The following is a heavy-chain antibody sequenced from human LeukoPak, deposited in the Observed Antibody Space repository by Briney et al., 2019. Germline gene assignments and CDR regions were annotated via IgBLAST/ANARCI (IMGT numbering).Heavy chain of an antibody. CDR3: ATIINVTMIDNYYMDV. D-gene: IGHD3-22*01. J-gene: IGHJ6*03. Sequence: SETLSLTCTVSGGSISSYYWSWIRQPPGKGLEWIGYIYYSGSTTYNPSLKSRVTMSVDTSNNQFSLKLSSVTAADTAVYYCATIINVTMIDNYYMDVWGKGTTVTVSS. V-gene: IGHV4-59*01. CDR1: GGSISSYY. CDR2: IYYSGST.